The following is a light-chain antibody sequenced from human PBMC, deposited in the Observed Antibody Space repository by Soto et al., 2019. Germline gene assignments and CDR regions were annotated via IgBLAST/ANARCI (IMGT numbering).Light chain of an antibody. CDR3: QQSYTNYWT. J-gene: IGKJ1*01. CDR1: QSISSY. V-gene: IGKV1-39*01. CDR2: AAS. Sequence: DIPLTQSPSSLSASLGDRVTINCRASQSISSYLNWYQQKPGKAPKLLIYAASRLESGVPSRFSASGSGTDFTLTISSLQPEDFATYYCQQSYTNYWTFGQGSKVEIK.